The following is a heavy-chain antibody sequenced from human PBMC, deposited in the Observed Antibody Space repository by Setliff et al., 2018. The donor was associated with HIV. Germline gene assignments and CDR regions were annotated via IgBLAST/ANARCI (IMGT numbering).Heavy chain of an antibody. CDR3: ARNSQKGIQPLLLAS. CDR2: IYHSGST. J-gene: IGHJ4*02. CDR1: GGSISSNW. Sequence: SETLSLTCAVSGGSISSNWWSWVRQSPGKGLEWIGEIYHSGSTHYNPSLQSRVTISVDKSKSQFSLKLNSVTAADTAVYYCARNSQKGIQPLLLASWGPGTLVTAPQ. D-gene: IGHD1-1*01. V-gene: IGHV4-4*02.